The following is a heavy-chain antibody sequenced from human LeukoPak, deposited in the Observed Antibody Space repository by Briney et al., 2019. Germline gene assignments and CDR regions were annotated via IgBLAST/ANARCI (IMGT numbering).Heavy chain of an antibody. J-gene: IGHJ4*02. Sequence: PGGSLRLSCAASGFTFSNGWMSWVRQAPGKGLEWVGRIKSKRERGTTGYAAPVKGRFHISRDGSKNTVYLHMNSLKSEDTAVYFCTSNLYCSTSSCYTLDNWGQGILVAVSP. V-gene: IGHV3-15*01. CDR3: TSNLYCSTSSCYTLDN. CDR2: IKSKRERGTT. CDR1: GFTFSNGW. D-gene: IGHD2-2*02.